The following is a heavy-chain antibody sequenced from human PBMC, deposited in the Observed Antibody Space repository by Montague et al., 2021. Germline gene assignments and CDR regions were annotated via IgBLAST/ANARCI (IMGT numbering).Heavy chain of an antibody. D-gene: IGHD2-2*02. CDR1: GASFNYGDYY. CDR3: ARDVGRYTPVGYIDA. V-gene: IGHV4-31*03. Sequence: SETLSLTCNVSGASFNYGDYYWTWIRQHPGKGLEWIGYIHYTGYTQCNPSLNSRLTLSVDTSKNQFSLMLNSVTAADTAVYYCARDVGRYTPVGYIDAWGQGTRVIVSS. J-gene: IGHJ4*02. CDR2: IHYTGYT.